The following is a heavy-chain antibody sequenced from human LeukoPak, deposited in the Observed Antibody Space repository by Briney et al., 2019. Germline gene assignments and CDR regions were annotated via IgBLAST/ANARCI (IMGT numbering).Heavy chain of an antibody. CDR3: ARAGTVLGAEFDY. D-gene: IGHD1-26*01. CDR2: IYYNGRT. CDR1: GGSISRYY. V-gene: IGHV4-59*01. Sequence: PSETLSLTCSVSGGSISRYYWTWLRQPPGKGLQWIGHIYYNGRTNYNPSLNSRVTISVDTSKPQFSLKLTSVTAADTAVYYCARAGTVLGAEFDYWGQGTLVTVSS. J-gene: IGHJ4*02.